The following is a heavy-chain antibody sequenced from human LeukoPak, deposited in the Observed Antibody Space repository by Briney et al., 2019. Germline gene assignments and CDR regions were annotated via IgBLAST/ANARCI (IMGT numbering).Heavy chain of an antibody. J-gene: IGHJ4*02. Sequence: ASVKVSCKASGYTFTGYYMHWVRQAPGQGLEWMGWINPNSGGTNYAQKFQGWVTMIRDTSISTAYMELSGLRSDDTAVYYCARDPGSGTQQPFDYWGQGTLVTVSS. CDR1: GYTFTGYY. CDR2: INPNSGGT. V-gene: IGHV1-2*04. CDR3: ARDPGSGTQQPFDY. D-gene: IGHD3-10*01.